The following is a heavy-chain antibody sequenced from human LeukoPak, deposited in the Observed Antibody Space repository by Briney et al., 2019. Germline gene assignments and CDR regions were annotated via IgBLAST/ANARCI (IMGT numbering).Heavy chain of an antibody. CDR2: MNPNSGNT. J-gene: IGHJ4*02. V-gene: IGHV1-8*01. Sequence: GASVKVSCKASGYTFTSYDINWVRQATGQGLGWMGWMNPNSGNTGYAQKFQGRVTMTRNTSISTAYMELSSLRSEDTAVYYCTPAAAGTGYYFDYWGQGTLVTVSS. CDR3: TPAAAGTGYYFDY. CDR1: GYTFTSYD. D-gene: IGHD6-13*01.